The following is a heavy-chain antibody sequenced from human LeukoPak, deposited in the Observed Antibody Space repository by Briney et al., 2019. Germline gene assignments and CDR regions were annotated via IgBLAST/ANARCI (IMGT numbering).Heavy chain of an antibody. CDR3: ARGGSGSYYNGDDY. CDR2: MNPNSGNT. D-gene: IGHD3-10*01. Sequence: GASVNVSCKASGYTFTSYDINWVRQATGQGLEWMGWMNPNSGNTGYAQKFKGRGTMTRNTSISTAYMELSSLRSEDTAVYYCARGGSGSYYNGDDYWGQGTLVTVSS. V-gene: IGHV1-8*01. CDR1: GYTFTSYD. J-gene: IGHJ4*02.